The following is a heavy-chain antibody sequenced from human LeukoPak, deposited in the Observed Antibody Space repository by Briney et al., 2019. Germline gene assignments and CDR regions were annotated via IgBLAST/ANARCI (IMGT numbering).Heavy chain of an antibody. CDR1: GFTFSNYG. CDR3: ARSVVTPSSWFDP. J-gene: IGHJ5*02. CDR2: IPWDGRNK. D-gene: IGHD4-23*01. Sequence: PGRSLRLSCVASGFTFSNYGMHWVRQAPGKGPEWVASIPWDGRNKNYADSVTGRFTISRDNSQNTLYLQMNSLRGEDTAVYYCARSVVTPSSWFDPWGQGTLVTVSS. V-gene: IGHV3-30*03.